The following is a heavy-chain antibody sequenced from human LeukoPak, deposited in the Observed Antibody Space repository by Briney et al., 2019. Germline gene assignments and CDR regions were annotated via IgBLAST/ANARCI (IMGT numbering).Heavy chain of an antibody. V-gene: IGHV3-23*01. Sequence: GGSLRLSCAGSGFTFSRYAMSWVRQAPGKGLEWVSVISGSGGSTYYADSVKGRFTISRDNSKNRLYLQMNSLRAEDTAAYFCAKQSDSSGYYHLDYWGQGTLVTVSS. CDR2: ISGSGGST. CDR3: AKQSDSSGYYHLDY. CDR1: GFTFSRYA. D-gene: IGHD3-22*01. J-gene: IGHJ4*02.